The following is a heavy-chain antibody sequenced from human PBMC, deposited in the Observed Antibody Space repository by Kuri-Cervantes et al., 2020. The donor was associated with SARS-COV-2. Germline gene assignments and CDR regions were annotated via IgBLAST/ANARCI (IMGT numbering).Heavy chain of an antibody. J-gene: IGHJ5*02. Sequence: ESLKISCTVSGDSISSYYWSWIRQPPGKGLEWIGYIYYSGSTNYNPSLKSRVTISVDTSKNQFSLKLSSVTAADTAVYYCARDEGITGTYNWFDPWGQGTLVTVSS. CDR3: ARDEGITGTYNWFDP. D-gene: IGHD1-7*01. V-gene: IGHV4-59*01. CDR1: GDSISSYY. CDR2: IYYSGST.